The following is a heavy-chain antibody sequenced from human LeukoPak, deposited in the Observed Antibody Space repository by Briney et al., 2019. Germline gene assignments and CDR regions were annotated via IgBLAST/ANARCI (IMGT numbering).Heavy chain of an antibody. J-gene: IGHJ4*02. V-gene: IGHV4-59*01. CDR3: ARRHPNSSRLSRPMYFDY. CDR1: GGSISSYY. D-gene: IGHD6-13*01. CDR2: IYYSGST. Sequence: SETLSLTCTVSGGSISSYYWSWIRQPPGKGLEWIGYIYYSGSTNYNPSLKSRVTISVDTSKYQFSLKLSSVTAADTAVYYCARRHPNSSRLSRPMYFDYWGQGTLVTVSS.